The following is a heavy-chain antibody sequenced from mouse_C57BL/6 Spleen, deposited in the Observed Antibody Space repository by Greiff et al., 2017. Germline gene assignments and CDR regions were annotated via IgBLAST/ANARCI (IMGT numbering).Heavy chain of an antibody. J-gene: IGHJ3*01. D-gene: IGHD1-1*01. CDR1: GFSLTSYG. V-gene: IGHV2-2*01. CDR3: ARTFTTVVARGFAY. Sequence: QVQLKESGPGLVQPSQSLSITCTVSGFSLTSYGVHWVRQSPGKGLEWLGVIWSGGSTDYNAAFISRLSISKDNSKSQVFFKMNSLQADDTAIYYCARTFTTVVARGFAYWGQGTLVTVSA. CDR2: IWSGGST.